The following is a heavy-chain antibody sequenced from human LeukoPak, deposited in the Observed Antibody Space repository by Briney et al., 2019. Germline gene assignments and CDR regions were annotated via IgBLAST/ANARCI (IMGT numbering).Heavy chain of an antibody. CDR3: ARGARTVDY. J-gene: IGHJ4*02. CDR2: ISYDGSNK. Sequence: GGSLRLSCAASGFTFSSYAMHWVRQAPGKGLKWVAVISYDGSNKYYADSVKGRFTISRDNSKNTLYLQMNSLRAEDTAVYYCARGARTVDYWGQGTLVTVSS. CDR1: GFTFSSYA. V-gene: IGHV3-30*01.